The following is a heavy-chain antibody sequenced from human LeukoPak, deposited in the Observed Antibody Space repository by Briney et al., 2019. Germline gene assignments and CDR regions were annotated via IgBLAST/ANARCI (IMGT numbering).Heavy chain of an antibody. V-gene: IGHV1-46*02. CDR2: INPSGGST. D-gene: IGHD6-6*01. Sequence: ASVKVSCKASGYTFNNHYMYWVRQAPGQGLEWMGVINPSGGSTSYAQKFQGRVTMTRDTSTRTVYMEVNSLRSEDTAVYYCATEYSSSSFDYWGQGTLVTVSS. CDR1: GYTFNNHY. J-gene: IGHJ4*02. CDR3: ATEYSSSSFDY.